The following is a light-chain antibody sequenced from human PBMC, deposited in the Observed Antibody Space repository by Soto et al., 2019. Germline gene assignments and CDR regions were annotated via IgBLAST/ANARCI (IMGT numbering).Light chain of an antibody. Sequence: QSVLTQPPSASGSPGQSVTIYCTGTSRDIGDYNYVSWYQQHPGKAPKLMIYEVNKRPSGIPDRFSGSKSGYTASLTVSGLQAEDEADYFFFSYRDPNNLVFGGGTKLTVL. J-gene: IGLJ2*01. V-gene: IGLV2-8*01. CDR3: FSYRDPNNLV. CDR2: EVN. CDR1: SRDIGDYNY.